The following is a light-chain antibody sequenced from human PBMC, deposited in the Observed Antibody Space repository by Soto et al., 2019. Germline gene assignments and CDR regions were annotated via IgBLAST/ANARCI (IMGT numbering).Light chain of an antibody. J-gene: IGKJ2*01. CDR2: DAS. CDR3: LQYSRSPYT. CDR1: QSVSSW. V-gene: IGKV1-5*01. Sequence: DIQMTQSPSTLSASIGDSVISTCRASQSVSSWLAWYQQKPGKAPKLLIYDASSLFAAVPSRFTGSGSGTEFTLPIKSLQPADLETYYCLQYSRSPYTFGQVTKLEI.